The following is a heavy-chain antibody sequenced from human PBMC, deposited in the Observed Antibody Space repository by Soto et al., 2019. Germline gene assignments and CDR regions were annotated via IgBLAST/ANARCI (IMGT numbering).Heavy chain of an antibody. J-gene: IGHJ4*02. CDR1: GGSISSYY. CDR2: IYYSGST. Sequence: SETLSLTCTVSGGSISSYYWSWIRQPPGKGLEWIGYIYYSGSTNYNPSLKSRVTISVDTSKNQFSLKLSSVTAADTAVYYCARGASSGWPFDYWGQGTLVTVSS. D-gene: IGHD6-19*01. V-gene: IGHV4-59*01. CDR3: ARGASSGWPFDY.